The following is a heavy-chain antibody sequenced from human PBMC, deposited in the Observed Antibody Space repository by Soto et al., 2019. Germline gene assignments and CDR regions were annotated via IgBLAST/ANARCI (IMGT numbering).Heavy chain of an antibody. V-gene: IGHV1-69*04. Sequence: VKVSCKASGGTFSSYTISWVRQAPGQGLEWMGRIIPNRGITNYAQKFQGRVTMTTDTSISTAYMELSRLRSDDTAVYYCARESVIAAAGNYYYYGMDVWGQGTTVTVSS. D-gene: IGHD6-13*01. CDR1: GGTFSSYT. J-gene: IGHJ6*02. CDR2: IIPNRGIT. CDR3: ARESVIAAAGNYYYYGMDV.